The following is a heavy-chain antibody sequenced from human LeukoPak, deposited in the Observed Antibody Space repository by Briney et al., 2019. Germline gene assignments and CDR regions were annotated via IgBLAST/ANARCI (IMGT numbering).Heavy chain of an antibody. CDR3: ARAGMGSSGWYGFDP. Sequence: GGSLRLSCAASGFTFSSYAMHWVRQAPGKGLEWVAVISYDGSNKYYADSVKGRFTISRDNSKNTLYLQMSSLRAEDTAVYYCARAGMGSSGWYGFDPWGQGTLVTVSS. CDR1: GFTFSSYA. V-gene: IGHV3-30*04. J-gene: IGHJ5*02. D-gene: IGHD6-19*01. CDR2: ISYDGSNK.